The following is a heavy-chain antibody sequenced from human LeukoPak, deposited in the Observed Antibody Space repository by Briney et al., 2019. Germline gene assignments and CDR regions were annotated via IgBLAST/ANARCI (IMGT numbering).Heavy chain of an antibody. CDR2: IYTSGGT. J-gene: IGHJ4*02. Sequence: SETLSLTCTVSDGSISIYYWSWIRPRAGEALEWMGRIYTSGGTNYNPSLKSRVTISVDKSKNQFSLRLSSVTAADTAVYYCARVSNYYDSIGYYYIFDCWGQGTLVTVSS. V-gene: IGHV4-4*07. CDR1: DGSISIYY. CDR3: ARVSNYYDSIGYYYIFDC. D-gene: IGHD3-22*01.